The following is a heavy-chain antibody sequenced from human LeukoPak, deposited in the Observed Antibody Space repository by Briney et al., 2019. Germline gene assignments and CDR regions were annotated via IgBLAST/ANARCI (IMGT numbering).Heavy chain of an antibody. Sequence: GGSLRFSCAVSGFTVSGNYMSWIRHAPEEALEWVSLNYSEDTTLYADSVKGRFTISRDISKNTLYLRMSSLRAEDTAVYCCARRAGGYSHPYDYWGQGVLVTVSS. D-gene: IGHD4-23*01. CDR3: ARRAGGYSHPYDY. V-gene: IGHV3-53*01. CDR1: GFTVSGNY. CDR2: NYSEDTT. J-gene: IGHJ4*02.